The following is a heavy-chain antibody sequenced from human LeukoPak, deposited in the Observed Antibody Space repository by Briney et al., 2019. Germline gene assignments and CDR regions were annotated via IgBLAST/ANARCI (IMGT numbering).Heavy chain of an antibody. CDR2: INHSGST. V-gene: IGHV4-34*01. Sequence: SGTLSLTCAVYGGSFSGYYWSWIRQPPGKGLEWIGEINHSGSTNYNPSLKSRVTISVDTSKNQFSLKLSSVTAADTAVYYCARGRGGSYYFYWGQGTLVTVSS. CDR1: GGSFSGYY. CDR3: ARGRGGSYYFY. D-gene: IGHD1-26*01. J-gene: IGHJ4*02.